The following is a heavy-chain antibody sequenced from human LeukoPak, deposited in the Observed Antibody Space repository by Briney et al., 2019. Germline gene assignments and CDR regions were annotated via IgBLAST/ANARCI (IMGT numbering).Heavy chain of an antibody. D-gene: IGHD3-10*01. V-gene: IGHV1-18*01. J-gene: IGHJ6*03. CDR2: ISTYNGNT. CDR1: GYTFTHSG. Sequence: ASVKVSCKASGYTFTHSGITWVRRAPGQGLEWMGWISTYNGNTNYAQKLQGRVTMTTDTSTSTAYMELRSLRSDDTAVYYCARAKYYYGSGTNYVMGEVHYYYMDVWGKGTTVTLSS. CDR3: ARAKYYYGSGTNYVMGEVHYYYMDV.